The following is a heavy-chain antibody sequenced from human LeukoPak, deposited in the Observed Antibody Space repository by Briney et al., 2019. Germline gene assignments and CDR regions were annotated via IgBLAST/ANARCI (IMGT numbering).Heavy chain of an antibody. V-gene: IGHV1-46*01. J-gene: IGHJ6*04. Sequence: ASVKVSCKASGYTFTSYYMHWVRQAPGQGLEWMGIINPSGGSTSYAQEFQGRVTMTRDTSTSTVYMELSSLRSEDTAVYYCARGAGNYYDSSGYYYRSMDVWGKGTTVTVSS. CDR1: GYTFTSYY. CDR3: ARGAGNYYDSSGYYYRSMDV. CDR2: INPSGGST. D-gene: IGHD3-22*01.